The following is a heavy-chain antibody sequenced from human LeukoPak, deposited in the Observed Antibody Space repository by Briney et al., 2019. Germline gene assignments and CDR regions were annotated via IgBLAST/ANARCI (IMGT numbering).Heavy chain of an antibody. D-gene: IGHD6-6*01. CDR3: ARDPAARPTPYYYYGMDV. CDR1: GYTFTGDY. V-gene: IGHV1-2*02. Sequence: ASVKVSCKASGYTFTGDYMHWVRQAPGQGLEWMGWINPNSGGTNYAQKFQGRVTMTRDTSISTAYMELSRLRSDDTAVYYCARDPAARPTPYYYYGMDVWGQGTTVTVSS. CDR2: INPNSGGT. J-gene: IGHJ6*02.